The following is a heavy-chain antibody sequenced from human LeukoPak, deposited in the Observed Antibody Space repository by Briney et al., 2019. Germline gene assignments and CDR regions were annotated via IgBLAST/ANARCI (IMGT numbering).Heavy chain of an antibody. V-gene: IGHV4-59*12. D-gene: IGHD2-15*01. CDR1: DDSISDYY. CDR3: ASQRGSTPDFDY. Sequence: SETLSLTCTVSDDSISDYYRGWIRQPPGKGLEWIGYFHNSGTSTYNPSLKSRVTISADTSKNQFSLKLSSVTAADTAVYYCASQRGSTPDFDYWGQGTLVTVSS. J-gene: IGHJ4*02. CDR2: FHNSGTS.